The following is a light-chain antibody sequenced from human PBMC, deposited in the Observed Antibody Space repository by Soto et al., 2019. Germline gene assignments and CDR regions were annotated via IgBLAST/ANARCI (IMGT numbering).Light chain of an antibody. CDR3: GSYAGGSTLV. CDR1: NSNIGAGFA. J-gene: IGLJ2*01. Sequence: QSVLTQPPSVSGAPGQRVTISCTGTNSNIGAGFAVHWYQQLPGTAPKLLIHGNNNRPSGVPDRFSGSKSGNTASLTISGLQADDEATYYCGSYAGGSTLVFGGGTKLTVL. CDR2: GNN. V-gene: IGLV1-40*01.